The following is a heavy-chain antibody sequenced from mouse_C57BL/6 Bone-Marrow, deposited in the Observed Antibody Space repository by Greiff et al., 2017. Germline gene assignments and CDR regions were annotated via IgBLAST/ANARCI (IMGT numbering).Heavy chain of an antibody. Sequence: EVKLEESGGGLVQPGGSMKLSCVASGFTFSNYWMNWVRQSPEKGLEWVAQIRLKSDNYATHYAESVKGRFTISRDDSKSSVYLQMNNLRAEDTGIYYCTAPPWFAYWGQGTLVTVSA. J-gene: IGHJ3*01. V-gene: IGHV6-3*01. CDR3: TAPPWFAY. CDR1: GFTFSNYW. CDR2: IRLKSDNYAT.